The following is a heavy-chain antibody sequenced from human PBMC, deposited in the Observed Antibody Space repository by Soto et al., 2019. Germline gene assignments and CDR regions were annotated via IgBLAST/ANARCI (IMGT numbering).Heavy chain of an antibody. V-gene: IGHV1-69*13. CDR3: ARDLGDWYDGDLNYYYYYGMDV. J-gene: IGHJ6*02. Sequence: ASVKVSCQASGGTFSSYAISWARQAPGQGLEWMGGIIPIFGTANYAQKFQGRVTITADESTSTAYMELSSLRSEDTAVYYCARDLGDWYDGDLNYYYYYGMDVWGQGTTVTVSS. CDR1: GGTFSSYA. CDR2: IIPIFGTA. D-gene: IGHD1-1*01.